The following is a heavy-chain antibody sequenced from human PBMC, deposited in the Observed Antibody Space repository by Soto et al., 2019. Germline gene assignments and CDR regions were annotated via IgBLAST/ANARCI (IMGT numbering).Heavy chain of an antibody. CDR2: VNPNSDNT. CDR3: AKDFTPDGYCDFDY. J-gene: IGHJ4*02. CDR1: GYTFTSYG. Sequence: ASVKVSCKASGYTFTSYGINWVRQATGQGRGWMGWVNPNSDNTDYAQKFQGRVTMTRNTSISTAYMELSRLRSEDTAVYYCAKDFTPDGYCDFDYWGQGTPVTVSA. V-gene: IGHV1-8*01. D-gene: IGHD4-17*01.